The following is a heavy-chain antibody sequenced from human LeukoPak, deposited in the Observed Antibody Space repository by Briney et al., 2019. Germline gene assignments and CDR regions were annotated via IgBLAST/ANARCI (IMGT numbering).Heavy chain of an antibody. CDR1: GYSFTSYW. CDR3: ASLGSGIYYPFDVFDI. D-gene: IGHD3-10*01. J-gene: IGHJ3*02. V-gene: IGHV5-51*01. Sequence: GESLKISCKGSGYSFTSYWIGWVRQMPGKGLEWMGIIYPGDSDTRYSPSFQGQVTISADKSISTAYLQWSSLKASDTAMYYCASLGSGIYYPFDVFDIGGQGKMVPVFS. CDR2: IYPGDSDT.